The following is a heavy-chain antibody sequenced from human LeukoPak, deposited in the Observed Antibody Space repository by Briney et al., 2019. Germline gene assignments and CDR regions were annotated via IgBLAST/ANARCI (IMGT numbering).Heavy chain of an antibody. Sequence: PGGSLRLSCAASGFIFRNAWMSWVRQAPGKGLEWVGRIKSKTDGGTTNYAAPVKVRFTIARDDSKNTLYLQMISLKTEDTAVYYCTTVERGYSYGFDYWGQGTLVSVSS. D-gene: IGHD5-18*01. CDR2: IKSKTDGGTT. CDR3: TTVERGYSYGFDY. V-gene: IGHV3-15*01. CDR1: GFIFRNAW. J-gene: IGHJ4*02.